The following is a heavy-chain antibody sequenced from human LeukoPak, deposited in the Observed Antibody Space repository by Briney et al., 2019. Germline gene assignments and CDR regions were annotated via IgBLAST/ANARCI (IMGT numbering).Heavy chain of an antibody. CDR3: ARSLVVPAARGSYYYYGMGV. D-gene: IGHD2-2*01. CDR2: INPNSGGT. J-gene: IGHJ6*02. V-gene: IGHV1-2*04. CDR1: GYTFTGYY. Sequence: ASVKVSCKASGYTFTGYYMHWVRQAPGQGLEWMGWINPNSGGTNYAQKFQGWVTMTRDTSISTAYMELSRLRSDDTAVYYCARSLVVPAARGSYYYYGMGVWGQGTTVTVSS.